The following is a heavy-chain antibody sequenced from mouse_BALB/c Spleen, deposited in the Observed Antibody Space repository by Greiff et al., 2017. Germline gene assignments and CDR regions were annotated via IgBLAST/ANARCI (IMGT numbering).Heavy chain of an antibody. V-gene: IGHV5-6-5*01. Sequence: EVQLVESGGGLVKPGGSLKLSCAASGFTFSSYAMSWVRQTPEKRLEWVASISSGGSTYYPDSVKGRFTISRDNARNILYLQMSSMRSEDTAMYYCAIGAVVDNFDVWGAGTTVTVSS. D-gene: IGHD1-1*01. CDR2: ISSGGST. CDR1: GFTFSSYA. J-gene: IGHJ1*01. CDR3: AIGAVVDNFDV.